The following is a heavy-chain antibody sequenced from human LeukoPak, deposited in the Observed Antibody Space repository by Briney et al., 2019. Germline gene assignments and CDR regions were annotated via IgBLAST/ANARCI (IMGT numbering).Heavy chain of an antibody. CDR1: GFTFSDYY. J-gene: IGHJ4*02. CDR2: ISSSGSTI. CDR3: ARDGPHTYYDFWSGYYHYFDY. V-gene: IGHV3-11*01. D-gene: IGHD3-3*01. Sequence: PGGSLRLSCAASGFTFSDYYMSWIRQAPGKGLEWVSYISSSGSTIYYADSVKGRFTISRDNAKNSLYLQMNSLRAEDTAVYYCARDGPHTYYDFWSGYYHYFDYWGQGTLVTVSS.